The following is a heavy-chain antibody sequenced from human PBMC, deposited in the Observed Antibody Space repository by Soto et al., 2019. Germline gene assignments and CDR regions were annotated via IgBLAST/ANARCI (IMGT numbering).Heavy chain of an antibody. D-gene: IGHD3-22*01. V-gene: IGHV3-21*01. CDR3: ARVPSITMIVVVLNPGLIYNLKYFQH. J-gene: IGHJ1*01. CDR2: ISSSSSYI. CDR1: GFTFSSYS. Sequence: PGGSLRLSCAASGFTFSSYSMNWVRQAPGKGLEWVSSISSSSSYIYYADSVKGRFTISRDNAKNSLYLQMNSLRAEDTAVYYCARVPSITMIVVVLNPGLIYNLKYFQHWGQGTLVTVSS.